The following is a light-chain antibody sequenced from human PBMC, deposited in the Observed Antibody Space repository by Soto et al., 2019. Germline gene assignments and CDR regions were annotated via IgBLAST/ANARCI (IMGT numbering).Light chain of an antibody. J-gene: IGLJ3*02. CDR1: SSDVGGYNY. Sequence: QCALNQPASVSGSAGQSITISCTGTSSDVGGYNYVSWYQQHPGKAPKLIIYDVYNRPSGISNRFSGSKSGNTASLTIAGLQAEDEADYYCTSFTSRDTGVFGGGTKVTVL. CDR2: DVY. CDR3: TSFTSRDTGV. V-gene: IGLV2-14*03.